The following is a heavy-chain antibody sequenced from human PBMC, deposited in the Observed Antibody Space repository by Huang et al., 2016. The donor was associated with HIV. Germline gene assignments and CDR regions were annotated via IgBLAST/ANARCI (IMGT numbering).Heavy chain of an antibody. J-gene: IGHJ3*02. D-gene: IGHD3-22*01. Sequence: QIQLMQSGPELKQPGASVKVSCTASGSPFTSYWITWVRQATGQGPVWMGWCSADSSDTEYAQKFQGRVTLTTDTSTNIAYMELRSLRSDDTAKSYGARDPKYHRIGYYRQRRGIDIWGQGTMVIVSS. V-gene: IGHV1-18*01. CDR2: CSADSSDT. CDR1: GSPFTSYW. CDR3: ARDPKYHRIGYYRQRRGIDI.